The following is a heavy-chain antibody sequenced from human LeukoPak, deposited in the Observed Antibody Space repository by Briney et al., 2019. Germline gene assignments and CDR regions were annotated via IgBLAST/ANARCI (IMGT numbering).Heavy chain of an antibody. CDR1: GFTFSRYW. CDR3: GRGGDYFGY. J-gene: IGHJ4*02. V-gene: IGHV3-7*01. Sequence: GGSLRLSCAASGFTFSRYWMSWVRQAPGKGLEWVAHIKQDGSEKYYVDSVKGRFTISRDNAKNSLYLQMNSLRAEDTAVYYCGRGGDYFGYWGQGTLVTVSS. CDR2: IKQDGSEK.